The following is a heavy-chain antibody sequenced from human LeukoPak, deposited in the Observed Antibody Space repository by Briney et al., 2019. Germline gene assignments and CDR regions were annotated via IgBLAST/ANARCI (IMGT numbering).Heavy chain of an antibody. J-gene: IGHJ6*02. CDR1: GYTLTELS. Sequence: ASVKASCEVSGYTLTELSMHWVRQAPGEGLEWMGGFDPEDGETIYAQKFQGRVTMTEDTSTDTAYMELSSLRSEDTAVYYCATVRGRGVRGVHPTYYYYGMDVWGQGTTVTVSS. CDR2: FDPEDGET. D-gene: IGHD3-10*01. V-gene: IGHV1-24*01. CDR3: ATVRGRGVRGVHPTYYYYGMDV.